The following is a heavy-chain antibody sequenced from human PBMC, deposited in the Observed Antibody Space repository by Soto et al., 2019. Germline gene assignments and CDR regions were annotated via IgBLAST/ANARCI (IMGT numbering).Heavy chain of an antibody. J-gene: IGHJ5*02. V-gene: IGHV5-51*01. CDR2: IFPSDSDT. CDR3: ARKDKSGYFNWFDP. CDR1: GYKFTSSW. D-gene: IGHD3-22*01. Sequence: GESLKISCRTSGYKFTSSWIAWVRQMPGKGLEWMGIIFPSDSDTGYSPSFQGQVTISADRSTSTVFLQWASLKASDTAVYFCARKDKSGYFNWFDPWGQGTLVTVS.